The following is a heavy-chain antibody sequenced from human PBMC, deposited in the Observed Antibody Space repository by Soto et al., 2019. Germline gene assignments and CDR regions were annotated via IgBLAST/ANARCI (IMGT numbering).Heavy chain of an antibody. V-gene: IGHV3-23*01. CDR1: GFTFSTCH. J-gene: IGHJ6*02. D-gene: IGHD4-17*01. CDR2: ISGSDNRV. CDR3: AKILSVTTNYWHGMDV. Sequence: PGGSLRLSCAASGFTFSTCHMVWVRQAPGKGLVLVASISGSDNRVFYADSVKGRFTVSRDNSKNTLYLQMNSLRVEDSAVYYCAKILSVTTNYWHGMDVWGQGTTVTVSS.